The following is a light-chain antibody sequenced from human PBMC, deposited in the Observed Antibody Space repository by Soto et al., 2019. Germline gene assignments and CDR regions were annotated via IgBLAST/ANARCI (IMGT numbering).Light chain of an antibody. CDR2: DAS. Sequence: DLQMTQSPPSLSASVGDRVTVTCRASHDIGNSLAWYQHRPGKSPRLLIYDASSLQSGVPSRFSGSGSGTHFTLAISSLRPEDVATYYCQNYNSAPLTVGGGTKVDIK. CDR3: QNYNSAPLT. V-gene: IGKV1-27*01. CDR1: HDIGNS. J-gene: IGKJ4*01.